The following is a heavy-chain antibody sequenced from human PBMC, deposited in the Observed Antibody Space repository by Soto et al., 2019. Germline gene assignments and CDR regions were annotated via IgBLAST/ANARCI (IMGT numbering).Heavy chain of an antibody. D-gene: IGHD3-10*01. V-gene: IGHV3-23*01. CDR1: GFTFSSHA. J-gene: IGHJ6*02. CDR3: VKQRGSAKAYFYKMDV. Sequence: VQLLESGGGLVQPGGSLSLSCETSGFTFSSHAMTWVRPAPGMGLEWVAVINYIGITTFHAQSVKGRFTLSRDYSMNTVFLKMDSLRAEDTAVYYCVKQRGSAKAYFYKMDVWGLGATVIVSS. CDR2: INYIGITT.